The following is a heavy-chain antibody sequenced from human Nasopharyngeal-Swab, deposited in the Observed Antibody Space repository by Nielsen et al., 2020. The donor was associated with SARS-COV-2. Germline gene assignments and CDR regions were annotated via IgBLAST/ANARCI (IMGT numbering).Heavy chain of an antibody. CDR1: GFTFSSYG. V-gene: IGHV3-21*05. J-gene: IGHJ4*02. D-gene: IGHD6-13*01. Sequence: GESLKISCAASGFTFSSYGMHWVRQAPGKGLEWASYISSSSSYTNYADSVKGRFTISRDNAKNSLYLQMNSLRAEDTAVYYCARDSAAAGTVFDYWGQGTLVTVSS. CDR3: ARDSAAAGTVFDY. CDR2: ISSSSSYT.